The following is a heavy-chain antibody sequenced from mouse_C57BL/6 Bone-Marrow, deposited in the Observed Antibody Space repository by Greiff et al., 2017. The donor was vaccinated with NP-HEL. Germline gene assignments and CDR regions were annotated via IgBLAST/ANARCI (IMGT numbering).Heavy chain of an antibody. D-gene: IGHD1-1*01. CDR2: IFPGSGST. Sequence: QVQLKQSGPELVKPGASVKISCKASGYTFTDYYINWVKQRPGQGLEWIGWIFPGSGSTYYNEKFKGKATLTVDKSSSTAYMLLSSLTSEDSAVYFCAREDYYGSSYVWFAYWGQGTLVTVSA. CDR1: GYTFTDYY. CDR3: AREDYYGSSYVWFAY. V-gene: IGHV1-75*01. J-gene: IGHJ3*01.